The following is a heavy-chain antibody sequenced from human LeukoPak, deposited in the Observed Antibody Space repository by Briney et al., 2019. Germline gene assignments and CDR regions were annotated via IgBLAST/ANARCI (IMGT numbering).Heavy chain of an antibody. D-gene: IGHD1-14*01. CDR3: ARVPGITDAFDI. V-gene: IGHV4-59*01. CDR2: VYNTGSY. Sequence: PSESLSLTCTVSGGSISNFYIRWIRQPPGERLVWIGYVYNTGSYTYNPSLKSRVTISVDTSKNQFSLKLSSVTAADTAVYYCARVPGITDAFDIWGQGTMVTVSS. J-gene: IGHJ3*02. CDR1: GGSISNFY.